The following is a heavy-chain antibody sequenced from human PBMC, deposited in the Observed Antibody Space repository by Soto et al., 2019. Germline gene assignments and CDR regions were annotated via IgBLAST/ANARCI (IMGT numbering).Heavy chain of an antibody. J-gene: IGHJ5*02. Sequence: ASVKVSCKASGYTFTSYGISWVRQAPGQGLEWMGWISAYNGNTNYAQKLQGRVTMTTDTSTSTAYMELRSLRSDDTAVYYCARVAAAAGSNWFDPWGQGTLVNVSS. D-gene: IGHD6-13*01. CDR3: ARVAAAAGSNWFDP. CDR2: ISAYNGNT. CDR1: GYTFTSYG. V-gene: IGHV1-18*01.